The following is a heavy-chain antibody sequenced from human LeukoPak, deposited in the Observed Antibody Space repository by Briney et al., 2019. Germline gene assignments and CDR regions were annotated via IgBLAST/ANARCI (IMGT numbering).Heavy chain of an antibody. J-gene: IGHJ4*02. CDR2: INPNSGGT. V-gene: IGHV1-2*06. CDR3: ARERITIFGVVIPNLAFDY. CDR1: GYTFTGYY. Sequence: GASVKVSCKASGYTFTGYYMHWVRQAPGQGLEWMGRINPNSGGTNYAQKFQGRVTMTRDTSISTAYMELSRLRSDDMAVYYCARERITIFGVVIPNLAFDYWGQGTLVTVSS. D-gene: IGHD3-3*01.